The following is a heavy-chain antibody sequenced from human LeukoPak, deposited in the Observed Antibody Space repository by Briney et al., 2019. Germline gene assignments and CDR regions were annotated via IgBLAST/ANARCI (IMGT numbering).Heavy chain of an antibody. J-gene: IGHJ4*02. CDR2: INPSGGST. V-gene: IGHV1-46*01. CDR3: ARDRSSGWYPLDY. D-gene: IGHD6-13*01. Sequence: ASVKVSCKASGYTFSSYAMHWVRQAPGQGLEWMGIINPSGGSTSYAQKFQGRVTMTTDSPTSTVYLELSSLRSEDTAMYYCARDRSSGWYPLDYWGQGTLVTVSS. CDR1: GYTFSSYA.